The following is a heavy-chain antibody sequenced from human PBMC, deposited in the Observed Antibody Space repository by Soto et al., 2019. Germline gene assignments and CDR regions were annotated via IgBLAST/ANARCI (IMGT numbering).Heavy chain of an antibody. D-gene: IGHD3-10*01. CDR2: ISYDGSNK. V-gene: IGHV3-30*18. CDR3: AKDHSYYGSGLNWFDP. CDR1: GFTFSIYG. Sequence: GGSLRLSCAASGFTFSIYGMHWVRHAPGKGLEWVAVISYDGSNKYYADSVKGRFTISRDNSKNTLYLQMNSLRAEDTAVYYCAKDHSYYGSGLNWFDPWGQGTLVTVSS. J-gene: IGHJ5*02.